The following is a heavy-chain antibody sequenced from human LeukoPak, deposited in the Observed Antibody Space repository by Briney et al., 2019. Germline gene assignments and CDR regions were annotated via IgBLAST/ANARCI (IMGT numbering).Heavy chain of an antibody. V-gene: IGHV1-2*02. CDR3: ARVRCSSTSCYNWFDP. D-gene: IGHD2-2*01. CDR2: INPNSGGT. J-gene: IGHJ5*02. CDR1: GYTFTGYY. Sequence: ASVKVSCKASGYTFTGYYMHWVRQAPGQGLEWMGWINPNSGGTNYAQKFQGRVTMTRDTSISTAYVELSRLRSDDTAVYYCARVRCSSTSCYNWFDPWGQGTLVTVSS.